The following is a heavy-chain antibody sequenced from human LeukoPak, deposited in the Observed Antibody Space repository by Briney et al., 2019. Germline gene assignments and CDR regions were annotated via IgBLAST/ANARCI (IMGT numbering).Heavy chain of an antibody. CDR1: GGSFSGYY. Sequence: SETLSLTCAVYGGSFSGYYWTWIRQPAGKGLEWVGRIYTSGTTYYNPSLKSRVTISVDRSKNQFPLILSSVTAADTAVYYCVREVWTSANWFDPWGQGTLVTVSS. CDR3: VREVWTSANWFDP. CDR2: IYTSGTT. V-gene: IGHV4-4*07. J-gene: IGHJ5*02. D-gene: IGHD3/OR15-3a*01.